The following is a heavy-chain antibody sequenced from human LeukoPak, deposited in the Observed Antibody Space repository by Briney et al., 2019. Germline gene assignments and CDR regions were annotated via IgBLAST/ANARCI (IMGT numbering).Heavy chain of an antibody. V-gene: IGHV4-59*08. Sequence: SETLSITCTVSGGSISSYYWSWIRLPPGKGLEWIGYIYYTGSTNYNPSLKSRVTISVDTSKNQFSLRLSSVTAADTAVYYCARRTAVAGDFDYWGQGTLVTVSS. D-gene: IGHD6-19*01. J-gene: IGHJ4*02. CDR1: GGSISSYY. CDR3: ARRTAVAGDFDY. CDR2: IYYTGST.